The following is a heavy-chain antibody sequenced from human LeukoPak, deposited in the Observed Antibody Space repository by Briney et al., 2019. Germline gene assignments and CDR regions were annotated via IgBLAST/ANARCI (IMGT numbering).Heavy chain of an antibody. D-gene: IGHD7-27*01. CDR2: ISGSGGST. CDR1: GFTFSSYA. J-gene: IGHJ6*03. CDR3: AKANWGSDWELYYYYMDV. V-gene: IGHV3-23*01. Sequence: PGGSLRLSCAASGFTFSSYAMSWVRQAPGKGLEWVSAISGSGGSTYYADSVKGRFTISRDNSKNTLYLQMNSLRAEDTAVYYCAKANWGSDWELYYYYMDVWGKGTTVTVSS.